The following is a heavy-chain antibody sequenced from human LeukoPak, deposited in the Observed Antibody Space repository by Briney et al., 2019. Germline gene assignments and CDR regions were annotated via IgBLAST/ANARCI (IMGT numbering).Heavy chain of an antibody. J-gene: IGHJ4*02. CDR2: INGDGSST. D-gene: IGHD6-19*01. Sequence: GGSLRLSCAASGFTFSSYWMHWVRQIPGKGLVWVSRINGDGSSTSYADSVKGRFTISRDSAENTLYLQMNSLRAEDTAVYYCARDSAAVAGFDYWGQGTLVTVSS. V-gene: IGHV3-74*01. CDR3: ARDSAAVAGFDY. CDR1: GFTFSSYW.